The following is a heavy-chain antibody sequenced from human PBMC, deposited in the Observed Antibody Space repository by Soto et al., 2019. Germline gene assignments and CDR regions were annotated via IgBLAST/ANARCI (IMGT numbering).Heavy chain of an antibody. CDR3: ARRRPDNWFDP. D-gene: IGHD6-25*01. CDR2: IYHSGST. Sequence: QLQLQESGSGLVKPSQTLSLTCAVSGGSISSGGYSWSWIRHPPGKGLEWIGYIYHSGSTYYNPSLKSRVTLSVDRSKNQFSLKLSSVTAADTAVYYCARRRPDNWFDPWGQGTLVTVSS. CDR1: GGSISSGGYS. J-gene: IGHJ5*02. V-gene: IGHV4-30-2*01.